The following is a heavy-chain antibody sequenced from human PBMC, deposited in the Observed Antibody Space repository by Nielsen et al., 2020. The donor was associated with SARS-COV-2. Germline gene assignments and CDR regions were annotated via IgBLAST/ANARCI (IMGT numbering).Heavy chain of an antibody. Sequence: SGTLSLTCTVSGGSISSGDYYWSWIRQPPGKGLEWIGYIYYSGNTYSNPSLKSRVTISVDTSKNQFSLKLSSVTAADTAVYYCARAQRAGRDYYDSSDQGGDIWGQGTMVTVSS. CDR1: GGSISSGDYY. J-gene: IGHJ3*02. V-gene: IGHV4-30-4*01. D-gene: IGHD3-22*01. CDR2: IYYSGNT. CDR3: ARAQRAGRDYYDSSDQGGDI.